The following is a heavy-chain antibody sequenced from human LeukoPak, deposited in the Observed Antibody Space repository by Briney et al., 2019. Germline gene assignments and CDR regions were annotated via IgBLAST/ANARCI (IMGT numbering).Heavy chain of an antibody. D-gene: IGHD3-16*02. CDR3: ERGRRFRLGELSFDY. V-gene: IGHV1-2*02. Sequence: GASVKVSCKASGYTFTGYYMHWVRQAPGQGLEWMGWINPNSGGTNYAQKFQGRVTMTRDTSISTAYMELSRLRSDDTAVYYCERGRRFRLGELSFDYWGQGTLVTVSS. J-gene: IGHJ4*02. CDR2: INPNSGGT. CDR1: GYTFTGYY.